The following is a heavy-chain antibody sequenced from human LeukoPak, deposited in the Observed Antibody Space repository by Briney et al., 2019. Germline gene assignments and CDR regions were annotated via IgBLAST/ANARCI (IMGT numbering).Heavy chain of an antibody. J-gene: IGHJ5*02. CDR3: ATSGGSYWS. CDR2: ISYDGSNK. V-gene: IGHV3-30*04. D-gene: IGHD1-26*01. CDR1: GFTFSSYA. Sequence: SLRLSCAASGFTFSSYAMHWVRQAPGKGLEWVAVISYDGSNKYYADSVKGRFTISRENSKNTLYLQMNSLRAEDTAVYNCATSGGSYWSWGQGTLVTVSS.